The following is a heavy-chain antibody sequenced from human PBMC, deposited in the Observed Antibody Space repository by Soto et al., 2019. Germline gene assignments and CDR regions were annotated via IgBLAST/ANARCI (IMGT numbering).Heavy chain of an antibody. J-gene: IGHJ4*02. D-gene: IGHD4-17*01. V-gene: IGHV3-7*01. CDR1: GFTFSSCW. CDR3: AKGDGDYVRVVYFDY. Sequence: EVQLVESGGGLVQPEGSLRLSCAASGFTFSSCWMSWVRQAPGKGLEWVANIKQDGSEKYYVDSVKGRFTISRDNVKNSLYLQMNSLRAEDSAVYYCAKGDGDYVRVVYFDYWGQGTLVTVSS. CDR2: IKQDGSEK.